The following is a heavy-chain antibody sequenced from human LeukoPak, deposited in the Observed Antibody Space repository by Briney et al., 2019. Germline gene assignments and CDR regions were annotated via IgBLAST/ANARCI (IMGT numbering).Heavy chain of an antibody. CDR3: AREITMIIVVNNWFDP. V-gene: IGHV4-4*07. D-gene: IGHD3-22*01. CDR1: GGSISSYY. CDR2: IYTSGST. J-gene: IGHJ5*02. Sequence: KPSETLSLTCTVSGGSISSYYWSWIRQPAGKGLEWIERIYTSGSTNYNPSLKSRVTMSVDTSKNQFSLKLSSVTAADTAVYYCAREITMIIVVNNWFDPWGQGTLVTVSS.